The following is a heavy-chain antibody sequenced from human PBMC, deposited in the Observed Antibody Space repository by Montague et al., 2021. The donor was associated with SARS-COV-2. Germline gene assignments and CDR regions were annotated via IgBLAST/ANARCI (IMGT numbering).Heavy chain of an antibody. V-gene: IGHV4-31*03. CDR2: IYYSGST. CDR1: GGSISSGGYY. Sequence: TLSLTCTASGGSISSGGYYWSWIRQHPGKGLEWIGYIYYSGSTYYNPPLKSRVTISVDTSKNQFSLKLSSVTAADTAVYYCASTYGGNLGYYYYYMDVWGKGTTVTVSS. CDR3: ASTYGGNLGYYYYYMDV. J-gene: IGHJ6*03. D-gene: IGHD4-23*01.